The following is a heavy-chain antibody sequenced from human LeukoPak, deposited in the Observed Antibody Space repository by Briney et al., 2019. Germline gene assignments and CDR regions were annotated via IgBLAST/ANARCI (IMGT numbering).Heavy chain of an antibody. V-gene: IGHV4-30-4*08. CDR3: AGDLVRGVTGWT. D-gene: IGHD3-10*01. CDR1: GGSISSGDYY. CDR2: IYYSGST. J-gene: IGHJ5*02. Sequence: PSETLSLTCTVSGGSISSGDYYWSWIRQPPGKGLEWIGYIYYSGSTSYNPSLKSRVTMSVDQSKNHFSLKLNSVTAADTAVYYCAGDLVRGVTGWTWGQGTLVTVSS.